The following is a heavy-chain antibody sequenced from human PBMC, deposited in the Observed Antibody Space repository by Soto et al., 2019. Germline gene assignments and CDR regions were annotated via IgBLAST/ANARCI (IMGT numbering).Heavy chain of an antibody. CDR2: IYYSGST. D-gene: IGHD2-15*01. J-gene: IGHJ3*02. CDR3: VHCSGGSCYSGAFDI. V-gene: IGHV4-39*01. CDR1: GGSISSSSYY. Sequence: PSETLSLTCTVSGGSISSSSYYWGWIRQPPGKGLEWIGSIYYSGSTYYNPSLKSRVTISVDTSKNQFSLKLSSVTAADTAVYYCVHCSGGSCYSGAFDIWGQGTMVTVSS.